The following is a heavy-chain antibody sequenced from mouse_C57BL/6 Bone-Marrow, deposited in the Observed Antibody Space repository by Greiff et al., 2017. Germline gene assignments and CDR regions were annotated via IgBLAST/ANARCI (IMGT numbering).Heavy chain of an antibody. CDR1: GYTFTSYW. V-gene: IGHV1-64*01. D-gene: IGHD1-1*01. Sequence: QVQLQQPGAELVKPGASVKLSCKASGYTFTSYWMHWVKQRPGQGLEWIGMIHPNSGSTNYNEKFKSKATLTVDKSSSTAYMQLSSLTSEDSAVYYCVREIFDYYGIGYVAWFAYWGHGSLVTVSA. J-gene: IGHJ3*01. CDR2: IHPNSGST. CDR3: VREIFDYYGIGYVAWFAY.